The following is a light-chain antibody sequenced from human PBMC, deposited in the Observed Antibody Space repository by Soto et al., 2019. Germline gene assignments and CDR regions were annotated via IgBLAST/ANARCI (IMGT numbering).Light chain of an antibody. J-gene: IGKJ1*01. V-gene: IGKV3-15*01. CDR3: QHYNNWPPTWT. CDR2: GAS. CDR1: QSVSSN. Sequence: EIVMTQSPATLSVSPGERATLSCRASQSVSSNLAWYQQKPGQAPRLLIYGASTRATGIPARFSGSGSGTEFTLTISSLQSEDFVVYYCQHYNNWPPTWTFGQGTKVEIK.